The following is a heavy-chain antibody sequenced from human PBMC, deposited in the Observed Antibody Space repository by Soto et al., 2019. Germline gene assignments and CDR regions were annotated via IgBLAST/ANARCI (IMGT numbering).Heavy chain of an antibody. CDR2: MSGSSSTT. Sequence: VGSLRLSCATSGLTFSNYAMSWVRQAPGGGLEWVSSMSGSSSTTYYADSVRGRFTISRDRSKNTLYLQMSSLRAEDTALYYCAKNQERELPRVIDFSGQGTLVTVSS. V-gene: IGHV3-23*01. CDR1: GLTFSNYA. D-gene: IGHD1-7*01. J-gene: IGHJ4*02. CDR3: AKNQERELPRVIDF.